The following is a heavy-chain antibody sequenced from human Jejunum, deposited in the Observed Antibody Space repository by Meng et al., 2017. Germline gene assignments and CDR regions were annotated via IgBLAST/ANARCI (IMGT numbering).Heavy chain of an antibody. CDR3: GRDSDY. CDR2: IWYDGSNE. Sequence: QGQLGESGGGVVQAGRSLRLSCEAAGVMFSSYGMHWVRQAPGKGLEWVAVIWYDGSNEYYAASVKGRFTISRDNSKNTLYLQMNNLRAEDTAVYYCGRDSDYWGQRTLVTVSS. CDR1: GVMFSSYG. V-gene: IGHV3-33*01. J-gene: IGHJ4*02.